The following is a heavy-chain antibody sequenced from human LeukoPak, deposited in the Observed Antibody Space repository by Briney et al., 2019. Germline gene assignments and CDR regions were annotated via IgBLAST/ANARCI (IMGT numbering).Heavy chain of an antibody. J-gene: IGHJ4*02. CDR3: ARDGYSYGYVGYYFDY. CDR2: IKQDGSEK. D-gene: IGHD5-18*01. CDR1: GFTFSSYW. V-gene: IGHV3-7*01. Sequence: GGSLRLSCAASGFTFSSYWMSWVRQAPGKGLEWVANIKQDGSEKYYVDSVKGRFTISRDNAKNSLYLQMNSLRAEDTAVYYCARDGYSYGYVGYYFDYWGQGTLVTVSS.